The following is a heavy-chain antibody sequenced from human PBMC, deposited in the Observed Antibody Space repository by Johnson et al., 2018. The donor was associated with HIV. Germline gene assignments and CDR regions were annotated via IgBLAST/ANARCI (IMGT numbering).Heavy chain of an antibody. V-gene: IGHV3-30*04. CDR1: GFTFSSYP. Sequence: QVQLVESGGGVVQPGRSLRLSCAASGFTFSSYPMHWVRQAPGKGLEWVAIISYDEGRKYYAAYVTGRFTISKDNSKSTLYVQMNRLTVDYTAVYYCAKVAVATAAGGVPLDIWGPGTMVTVSA. CDR2: ISYDEGRK. D-gene: IGHD6-13*01. CDR3: AKVAVATAAGGVPLDI. J-gene: IGHJ3*02.